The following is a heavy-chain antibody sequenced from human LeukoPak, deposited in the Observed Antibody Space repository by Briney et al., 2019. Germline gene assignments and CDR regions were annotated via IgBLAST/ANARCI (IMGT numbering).Heavy chain of an antibody. J-gene: IGHJ4*02. CDR1: GGSISSGCYA. CDR2: IYDSGDP. Sequence: PSQTLSLPCAVSGGSISSGCYAWRWIRQPPGKGREWIVYIYDSGDPYYNPSLKSRVIISLDKSKTQFSLKLSSVTAADTALYSCARYGGSGTYFFDHWGQGALVSVSS. V-gene: IGHV4-30-2*01. CDR3: ARYGGSGTYFFDH. D-gene: IGHD3-10*01.